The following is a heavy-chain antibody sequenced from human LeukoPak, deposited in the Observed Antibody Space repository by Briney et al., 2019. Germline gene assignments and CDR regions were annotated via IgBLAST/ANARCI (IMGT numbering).Heavy chain of an antibody. V-gene: IGHV3-23*01. CDR3: AKETGLLGTYPFDY. CDR1: GFTFTGYS. Sequence: PGGSLRLSCAASGFTFTGYSMNWFRQAPGKGLEWVSGISGGGGVTYYADSVKGRFTISRDNSKNTLYLQMNSLRAEDTAVYFCAKETGLLGTYPFDYWGQGTLVTVSS. CDR2: ISGGGGVT. D-gene: IGHD3-16*02. J-gene: IGHJ4*02.